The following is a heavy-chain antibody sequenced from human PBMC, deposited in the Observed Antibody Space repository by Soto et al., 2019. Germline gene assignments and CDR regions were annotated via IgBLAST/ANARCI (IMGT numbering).Heavy chain of an antibody. V-gene: IGHV3-23*01. CDR3: AKEEITMMVVVTAFFDY. CDR1: GFTISTFA. J-gene: IGHJ4*02. D-gene: IGHD3-22*01. Sequence: VGSLRLSCAASGFTISTFAMTWVRQAPGKGLESVCGMTGSGATIHYADSVRGRFTISKDNSKNVLFLQMDYLRDEDTAIYYCAKEEITMMVVVTAFFDYWGKGTLVTVSS. CDR2: MTGSGATI.